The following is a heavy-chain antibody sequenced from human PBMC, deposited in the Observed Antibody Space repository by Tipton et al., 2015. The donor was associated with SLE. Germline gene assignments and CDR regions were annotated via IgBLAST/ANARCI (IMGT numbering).Heavy chain of an antibody. J-gene: IGHJ6*03. Sequence: TLSLTCTVSGGPLSSYYWSWIRQPPGKGLEGIGYIYYSGSTNYNPPLKSRVTISVDTSKNQFSLKLSAVTAADTAVYYCARAAIAAGFYYYYMDVWGKGTTVTVSS. CDR2: IYYSGST. CDR3: ARAAIAAGFYYYYMDV. D-gene: IGHD6-13*01. V-gene: IGHV4-59*01. CDR1: GGPLSSYY.